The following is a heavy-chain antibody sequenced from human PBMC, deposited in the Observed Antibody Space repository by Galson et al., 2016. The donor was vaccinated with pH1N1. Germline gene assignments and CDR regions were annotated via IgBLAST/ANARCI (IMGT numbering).Heavy chain of an antibody. J-gene: IGHJ3*02. CDR1: GGSFSSFA. CDR2: IIPISGTT. CDR3: VFCRFGGKAFDI. D-gene: IGHD4-23*01. V-gene: IGHV1-69*06. Sequence: SVKVSCKASGGSFSSFAISWVRQAPGQGLEWMGGIIPISGTTNYAQRSQGRVTITADKFTSTAYMELTSLKSEDTAVYYCVFCRFGGKAFDIWGRGTMVTASS.